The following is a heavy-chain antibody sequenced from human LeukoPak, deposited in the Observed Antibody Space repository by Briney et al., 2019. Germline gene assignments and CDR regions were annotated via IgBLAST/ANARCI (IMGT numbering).Heavy chain of an antibody. D-gene: IGHD5-18*01. J-gene: IGHJ6*02. CDR3: AKDRGYSYGAYYYYGTDV. CDR2: ISYDGSNK. V-gene: IGHV3-30*18. CDR1: GFTFSSYG. Sequence: GGSLRLSCAASGFTFSSYGMHWVRQAPGKGLEWVAVISYDGSNKYYADSVKGRFTISRDNSKNTLYLQMNSLRAEDTAVYYCAKDRGYSYGAYYYYGTDVWGQGTTVTVSS.